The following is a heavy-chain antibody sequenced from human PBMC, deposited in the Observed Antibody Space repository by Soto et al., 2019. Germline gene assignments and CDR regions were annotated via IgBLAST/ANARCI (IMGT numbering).Heavy chain of an antibody. CDR2: ISSSSRYT. J-gene: IGHJ4*02. CDR1: GFTFSSYS. V-gene: IGHV3-21*01. CDR3: ARDGGGSYCSQHFDF. D-gene: IGHD1-26*01. Sequence: VGSLSLSCAASGFTFSSYSMNWGRQAPGKGLEWVSSISSSSRYTYYSDSVKGRFTISRDNAKNSLYLQMNSLRAEDTAVYYCARDGGGSYCSQHFDFWGQGTLVTVSS.